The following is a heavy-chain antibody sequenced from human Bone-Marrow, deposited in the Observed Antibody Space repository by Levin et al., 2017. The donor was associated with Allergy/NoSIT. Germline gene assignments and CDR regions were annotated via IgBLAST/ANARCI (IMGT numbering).Heavy chain of an antibody. D-gene: IGHD3-10*01. V-gene: IGHV4-31*11. Sequence: SETLSLTCEVSGATISGGGYYWSWIRQVPGKGLEFVGQIYHSGSTYYNPYLKSRLSISVDASKNHFSLSLRSVTAADTAIYYCARGGLTVSTNWFDPWGQGTLVTVSS. CDR1: GATISGGGYY. CDR3: ARGGLTVSTNWFDP. CDR2: IYHSGST. J-gene: IGHJ5*02.